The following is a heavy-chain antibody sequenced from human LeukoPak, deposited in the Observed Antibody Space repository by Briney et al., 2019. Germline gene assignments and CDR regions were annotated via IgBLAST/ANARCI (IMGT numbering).Heavy chain of an antibody. CDR1: GFTFSNYA. CDR2: ISSSSSYI. CDR3: ARRRQYQLLGGNWFDP. J-gene: IGHJ5*02. V-gene: IGHV3-21*01. D-gene: IGHD2-2*01. Sequence: PGGSLRLSCAASGFTFSNYAMSWVRQAPGKGLEWVSSISSSSSYIYYADSVKGRFTISRDNAKNSLYLQMNSLRAEDTAVYYCARRRQYQLLGGNWFDPWGQGTLVTVSS.